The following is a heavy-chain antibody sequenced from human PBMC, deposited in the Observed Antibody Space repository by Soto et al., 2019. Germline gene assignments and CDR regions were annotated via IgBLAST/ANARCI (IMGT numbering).Heavy chain of an antibody. CDR2: ISYDGNNK. CDR3: ARERRHLGMDV. V-gene: IGHV3-30-3*01. CDR1: GFTYSTYT. Sequence: GGSLRLSCAASGFTYSTYTMHWVRQAPGKGLEWVAVISYDGNNKFYADSVKGRFTISRDSTKQTLYLQMNSLRPDDTAMYYCARERRHLGMDVWGQGTTVTVSS. J-gene: IGHJ6*02.